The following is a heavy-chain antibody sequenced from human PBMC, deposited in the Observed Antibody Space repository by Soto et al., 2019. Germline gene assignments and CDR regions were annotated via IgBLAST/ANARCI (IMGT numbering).Heavy chain of an antibody. V-gene: IGHV4-39*01. Sequence: SETLSLTCTVSGGSISSSSYYWGWIRQPPGKGLEWIGSIYYSGSTYYNPSLKSRVTISVDTSKNQFSLKLSSVTAADTAVYYCARQFRIAAAGKDNWFDPWGQGTLVTVSS. CDR2: IYYSGST. D-gene: IGHD6-13*01. CDR3: ARQFRIAAAGKDNWFDP. J-gene: IGHJ5*02. CDR1: GGSISSSSYY.